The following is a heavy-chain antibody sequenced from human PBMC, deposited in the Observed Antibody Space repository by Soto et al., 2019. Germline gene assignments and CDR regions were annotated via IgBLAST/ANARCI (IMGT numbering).Heavy chain of an antibody. CDR2: IHYSGST. CDR3: ARRDYSTSSLGPFDY. D-gene: IGHD6-6*01. CDR1: TGSISSHY. J-gene: IGHJ4*02. V-gene: IGHV4-59*11. Sequence: QVQLQESGPGLVKPSETLSLTCVVSTGSISSHYWSWIRQPPGSGLEWIGFIHYSGSTNYSPSLKSRVTMSLDTAEGQFSLDLSSVTAADTAVYYCARRDYSTSSLGPFDYWGQGILVTVSS.